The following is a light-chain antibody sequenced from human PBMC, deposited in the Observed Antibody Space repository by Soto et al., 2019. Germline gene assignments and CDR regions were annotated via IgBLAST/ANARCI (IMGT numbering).Light chain of an antibody. V-gene: IGLV2-14*01. CDR1: RSDIGDSNF. Sequence: QSVLTQPASVSGSPGQSVTISCTGPRSDIGDSNFISWYQHSPGKAPRLRIYEVNNRPSGISRRFSGSKAGNTASLTISGLLDDDEGDYFCASFRSGTILIFGSGTKVTVL. CDR2: EVN. J-gene: IGLJ1*01. CDR3: ASFRSGTILI.